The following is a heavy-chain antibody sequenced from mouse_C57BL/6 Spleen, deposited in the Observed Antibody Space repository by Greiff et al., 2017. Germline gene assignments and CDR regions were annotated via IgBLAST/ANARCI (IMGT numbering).Heavy chain of an antibody. D-gene: IGHD1-1*01. J-gene: IGHJ4*01. CDR3: ARATVVNAMDY. CDR2: IWGVGST. Sequence: VQGVESGPGLVAPSQSLSITCTVSGFSLTSYGVDWVRQSPGKGLEWLGVIWGVGSTNYNSALKSRLSISKDNSKSQVFLKMNSLQTDDTAMYYCARATVVNAMDYWGQGTSVTVSS. CDR1: GFSLTSYG. V-gene: IGHV2-6*01.